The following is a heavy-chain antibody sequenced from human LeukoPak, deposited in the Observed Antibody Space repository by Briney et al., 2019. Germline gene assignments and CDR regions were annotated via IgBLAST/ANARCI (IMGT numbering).Heavy chain of an antibody. Sequence: GGSLRLSCAASGFTFSSYWMSWVRQAPGRGLEWVANINKDGGEKYYVDSVKGRFTISRDNAKNSLYLQMNSLRADDTAVYYCVKDSPPRYSGSPPAYWGQGTLVTVSS. V-gene: IGHV3-7*03. CDR3: VKDSPPRYSGSPPAY. CDR2: INKDGGEK. D-gene: IGHD1-26*01. CDR1: GFTFSSYW. J-gene: IGHJ4*02.